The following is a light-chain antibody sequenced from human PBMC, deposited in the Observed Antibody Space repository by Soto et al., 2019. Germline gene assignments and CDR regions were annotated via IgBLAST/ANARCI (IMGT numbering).Light chain of an antibody. CDR3: QQYGGSPRT. V-gene: IGKV3-20*01. CDR2: WAS. J-gene: IGKJ1*01. Sequence: VVLTQSAGTLSLSPGEKATLXCRASKSYNSNYIACYQQKPAQAPRLLXYWASSRANGSPHRISGSGSGTDFTRTISRLEHEDFAVYYGQQYGGSPRTFGQGTKVDIK. CDR1: KSYNSNY.